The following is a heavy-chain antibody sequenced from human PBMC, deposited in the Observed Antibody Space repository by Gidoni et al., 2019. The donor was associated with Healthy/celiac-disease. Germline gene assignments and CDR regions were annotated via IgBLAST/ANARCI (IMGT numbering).Heavy chain of an antibody. D-gene: IGHD3-3*01. V-gene: IGHV4-31*03. J-gene: IGHJ4*02. CDR1: GGPISSGGSY. Sequence: QVQLQESGPGLVKPSQTLSLTCTVSGGPISSGGSYWSWLRQHPGKGLEWIGYIDYSGSTYYNPSLKSRVTISVDTSKNQFSLKLSSVTAADTAVYYCARASYYDFWSGYHYYFDYWGQGTLVTVSS. CDR2: IDYSGST. CDR3: ARASYYDFWSGYHYYFDY.